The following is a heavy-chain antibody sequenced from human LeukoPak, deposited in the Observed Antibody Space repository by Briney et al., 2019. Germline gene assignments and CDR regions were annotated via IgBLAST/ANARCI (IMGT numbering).Heavy chain of an antibody. D-gene: IGHD6-19*01. CDR3: ARGQQWLTAPFDY. J-gene: IGHJ4*02. CDR1: GFTFSNYA. Sequence: GGSLRLSCAASGFTFSNYAMHWVRQAPGKGLEWVSVIYSGGSTYYADSVKGRFTISRDNSKNTLYLQMNSLRAEDTAVYYCARGQQWLTAPFDYWGQGTLVTVSS. CDR2: IYSGGST. V-gene: IGHV3-66*01.